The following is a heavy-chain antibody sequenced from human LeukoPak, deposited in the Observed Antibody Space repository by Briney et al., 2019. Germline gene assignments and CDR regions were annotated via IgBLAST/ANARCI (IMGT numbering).Heavy chain of an antibody. J-gene: IGHJ4*02. V-gene: IGHV4-34*01. Sequence: SETLSLTCAVYGGSFSDYYCSWIRQPPGKGLEWIGEVHYSGIINYNPSLMSRLTISVDTSKNQFSLKLSSVTAADTAVYYCSRGTDAYKIGNIWGQGTLVTVSS. CDR3: SRGTDAYKIGNI. CDR2: VHYSGII. D-gene: IGHD5-24*01. CDR1: GGSFSDYY.